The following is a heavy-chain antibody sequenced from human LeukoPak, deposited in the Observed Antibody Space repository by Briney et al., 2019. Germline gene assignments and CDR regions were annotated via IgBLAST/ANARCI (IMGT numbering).Heavy chain of an antibody. CDR1: GYTFTGYY. Sequence: GASVKVSCKASGYTFTGYYMHWVRQAPGQGLEWMGWINPNSGGTKYAQKFQGRVTMTRDTSISTAYMELSRLRSDDTAVYYCAPDCSGDSCYGYFDYRGQGTLVAVSS. CDR3: APDCSGDSCYGYFDY. CDR2: INPNSGGT. J-gene: IGHJ4*02. V-gene: IGHV1-2*02. D-gene: IGHD2-15*01.